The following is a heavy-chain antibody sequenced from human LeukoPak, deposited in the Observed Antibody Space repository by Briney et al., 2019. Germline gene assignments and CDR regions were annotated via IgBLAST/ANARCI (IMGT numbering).Heavy chain of an antibody. J-gene: IGHJ4*02. CDR1: GFTFSSYA. CDR3: ARSKLTDDFWSGYYYYFDY. Sequence: GGSLRLSCAASGFTFSSYAMSWVRQAPGKGLEWVSAISGSGGSTYYADSVKGRFTISRDNSKNTLYLQMNSLRAEDTAVYYCARSKLTDDFWSGYYYYFDYWGQGTLVTVSS. D-gene: IGHD3-3*01. V-gene: IGHV3-23*01. CDR2: ISGSGGST.